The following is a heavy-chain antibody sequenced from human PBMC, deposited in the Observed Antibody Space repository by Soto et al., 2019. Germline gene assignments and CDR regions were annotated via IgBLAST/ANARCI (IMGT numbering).Heavy chain of an antibody. D-gene: IGHD3-10*01. Sequence: GASVKVSCKASGYTFTSYGISWVRQAPGQGLEWMGWISAYNGNTNYAQKLQGRVTMTTDTSTSTAYMELRSLRSDDTAVYYCARDYYGSGSYYYYYYMDVWDKGTTVTVS. CDR2: ISAYNGNT. CDR1: GYTFTSYG. CDR3: ARDYYGSGSYYYYYYMDV. V-gene: IGHV1-18*01. J-gene: IGHJ6*03.